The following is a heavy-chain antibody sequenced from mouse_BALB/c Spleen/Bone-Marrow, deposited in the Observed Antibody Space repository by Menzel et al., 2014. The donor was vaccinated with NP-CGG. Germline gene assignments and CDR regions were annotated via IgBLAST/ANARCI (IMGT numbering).Heavy chain of an antibody. CDR2: INDGGSYT. Sequence: EVKVVESGGGLVKPGGSLKLSCAVSGFTFSDYYMYWVRQNPEKRLEWVATINDGGSYTYYPDSVKGRFTISRDNAKNNLYLQMSSLKSEDTAMYYCARDGNFAMDYWGQGTSVTDSS. CDR1: GFTFSDYY. D-gene: IGHD2-1*01. V-gene: IGHV5-4*02. J-gene: IGHJ4*01. CDR3: ARDGNFAMDY.